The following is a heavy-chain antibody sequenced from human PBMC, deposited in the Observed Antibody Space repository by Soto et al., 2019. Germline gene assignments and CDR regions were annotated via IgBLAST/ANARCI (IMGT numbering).Heavy chain of an antibody. CDR3: GRVMPLHAFDI. CDR1: GYTFTRYG. Sequence: ASVKVSCKGSGYTFTRYGMHWVRQAPGQRLEWMGWINAGAGQVKYSQKFQGRVLITRDTSASTAYMELSSLRSEDTAVYYCGRVMPLHAFDIWSDGPRGTVS. V-gene: IGHV1-3*01. D-gene: IGHD2-2*01. J-gene: IGHJ3*02. CDR2: INAGAGQV.